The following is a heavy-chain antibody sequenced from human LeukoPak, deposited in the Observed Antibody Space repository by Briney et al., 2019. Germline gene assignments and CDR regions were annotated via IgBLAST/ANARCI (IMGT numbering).Heavy chain of an antibody. Sequence: PAGSLRLSCAASGFTFDDYAMHWVRHAQGKGLGWVSLIRGDGGSTYYADSVKGRFTISRDNSKNSLYLQMNSLRTEDTALYYCAKDMGILTGYYNGGEIDYWGQGTLVTVSS. CDR1: GFTFDDYA. CDR3: AKDMGILTGYYNGGEIDY. V-gene: IGHV3-43*02. J-gene: IGHJ4*02. D-gene: IGHD3-9*01. CDR2: IRGDGGST.